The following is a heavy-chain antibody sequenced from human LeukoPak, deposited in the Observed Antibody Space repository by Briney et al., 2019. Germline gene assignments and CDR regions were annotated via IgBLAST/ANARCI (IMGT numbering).Heavy chain of an antibody. CDR2: INHRGST. CDR3: ARDRYGGKPSEVSWYFDL. Sequence: PSETLSLTCAVYGGSFSGYYWSWIRQPPGKGLEWIGEINHRGSTNYNPSLKSRVTISVDTSKNQFSLKLSSVTAADTAVYYCARDRYGGKPSEVSWYFDLWGRGTLVTVPS. J-gene: IGHJ2*01. CDR1: GGSFSGYY. V-gene: IGHV4-34*01. D-gene: IGHD4-23*01.